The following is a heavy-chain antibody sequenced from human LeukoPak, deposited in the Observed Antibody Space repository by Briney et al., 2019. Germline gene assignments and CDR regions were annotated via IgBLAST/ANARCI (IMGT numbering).Heavy chain of an antibody. J-gene: IGHJ3*02. CDR1: GFTFSSYS. D-gene: IGHD3-22*01. V-gene: IGHV3-21*01. CDR2: ISSSSSYI. CDR3: ARDGLVTYYYDSSGYDKPFDI. Sequence: GGSLRLSCAASGFTFSSYSMNWVRQAPGKGLEWVSSISSSSSYIYYADSVKGRFTISRDNAKNSLYLQMNSLRAEDTAVYYCARDGLVTYYYDSSGYDKPFDIWGQGTMVTVSS.